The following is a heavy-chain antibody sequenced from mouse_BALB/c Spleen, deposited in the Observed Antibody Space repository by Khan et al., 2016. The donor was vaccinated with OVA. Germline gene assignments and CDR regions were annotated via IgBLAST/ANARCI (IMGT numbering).Heavy chain of an antibody. Sequence: EVQLQQSGPELVKPGASVKMSCKASGYTFTSYVMHRVKQKPGLGLEWIGYIYPFNDDTKYNEKFKGKATLTSDKSSNTAYMELSSLTSEDSAVYYCAPVGTDYVSFAYWGQGTLVTVSA. CDR2: IYPFNDDT. J-gene: IGHJ3*01. CDR3: APVGTDYVSFAY. D-gene: IGHD2-13*01. V-gene: IGHV1S136*01. CDR1: GYTFTSYV.